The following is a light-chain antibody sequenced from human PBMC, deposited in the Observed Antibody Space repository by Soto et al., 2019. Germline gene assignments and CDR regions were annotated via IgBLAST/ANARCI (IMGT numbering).Light chain of an antibody. CDR3: QQYRT. CDR1: QSVSSN. V-gene: IGKV3-15*01. CDR2: GAS. Sequence: EIVLTQSPVTLSVSPGERATLSCRASQSVSSNLAWYQQKPGQAPRLLIYGASTRANGVPARFSGGGSGTEFTLTISSLQSEDFALYYCQQYRTFVQGTKVEIK. J-gene: IGKJ1*01.